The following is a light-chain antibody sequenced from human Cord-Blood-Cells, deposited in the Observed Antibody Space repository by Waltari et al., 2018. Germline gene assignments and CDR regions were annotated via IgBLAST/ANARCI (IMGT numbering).Light chain of an antibody. V-gene: IGLV2-14*01. J-gene: IGLJ2*01. CDR3: SSYTSSSNVV. CDR2: DVS. CDR1: GSDVGGYNY. Sequence: QSALTQPASVPGSPGQSITIPVTATGSDVGGYNYLSWSQQHPGKAPHLMIHDVSNRPSGVSNRFSGSKSGNTASLTISGLQAEDEADYYCSSYTSSSNVVFGGGTKLTVL.